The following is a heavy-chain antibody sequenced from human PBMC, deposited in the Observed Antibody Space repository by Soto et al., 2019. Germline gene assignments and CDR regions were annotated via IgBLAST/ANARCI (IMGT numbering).Heavy chain of an antibody. Sequence: VQLVESGGGLVQPGGSLRLSCSASGFTFSSYAMHWVRQAPGKGLEYVSAISSNGGSTYYADSVKGRFTISRDNSKNTLYLQMSSLRAEDTAVYYCVKGGGYSGYDSPAYYYYGMDVWGQGTTVTVSS. J-gene: IGHJ6*02. CDR1: GFTFSSYA. V-gene: IGHV3-64D*06. D-gene: IGHD5-12*01. CDR2: ISSNGGST. CDR3: VKGGGYSGYDSPAYYYYGMDV.